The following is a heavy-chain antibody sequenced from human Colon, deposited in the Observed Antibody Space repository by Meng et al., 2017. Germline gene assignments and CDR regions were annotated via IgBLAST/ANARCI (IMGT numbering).Heavy chain of an antibody. V-gene: IGHV4-59*11. D-gene: IGHD3-16*02. CDR3: ARVSVHPRRLGDVSIRSGMDV. CDR1: GASFSPHF. CDR2: ISYSGNT. J-gene: IGHJ6*02. Sequence: GSLRLSCTVSGASFSPHFWGWIRQPPGKGLEWMGYISYSGNTQYNSSLKSRLTISLDTSKNQFSLNLSSVTAADTAVYYCARVSVHPRRLGDVSIRSGMDVWGRGTSVTVSS.